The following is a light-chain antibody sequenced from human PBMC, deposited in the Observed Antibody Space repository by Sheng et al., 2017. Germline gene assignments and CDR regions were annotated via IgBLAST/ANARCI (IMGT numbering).Light chain of an antibody. CDR3: QQYKSYSPIT. Sequence: DIQMTQSPSTLSASVGDRVTITCRASQSISSWLAWYQQKPGKAPNLLIYKASSLESGVPSRFSGSGSGTEFTLTISSLQPDDFATYYCQQYKSYSPITFGQGTRLEIK. V-gene: IGKV1-5*03. J-gene: IGKJ5*01. CDR2: KAS. CDR1: QSISSW.